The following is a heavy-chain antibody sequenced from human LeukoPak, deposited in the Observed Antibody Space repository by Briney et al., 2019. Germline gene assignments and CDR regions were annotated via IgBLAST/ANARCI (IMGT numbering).Heavy chain of an antibody. Sequence: GGSLRLSCAASRFTFSSYAMNWVRQAPGKGLEWVSVISGSGGSTYYADSVKGRFTISRDNSKNTLYLQMNSLRAEDTAVYYCAKDPELRYFDWSPFYYFDYWGQGTLVTVSS. D-gene: IGHD3-9*01. V-gene: IGHV3-23*01. CDR2: ISGSGGST. CDR3: AKDPELRYFDWSPFYYFDY. J-gene: IGHJ4*02. CDR1: RFTFSSYA.